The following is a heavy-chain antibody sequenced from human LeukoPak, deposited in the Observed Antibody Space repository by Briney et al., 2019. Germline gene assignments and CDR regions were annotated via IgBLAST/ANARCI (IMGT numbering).Heavy chain of an antibody. CDR1: GGTFSSYA. J-gene: IGHJ4*02. Sequence: GASVKVSCKASGGTFSSYAISWVRQAPGQGLEWMGGIIPIFGTANYAQKFQGRVTITTDESTSTAYMELSSLRSEDTAVYYCARGVQGSSGLFDYWGQGTLVTVSS. CDR2: IIPIFGTA. D-gene: IGHD6-19*01. CDR3: ARGVQGSSGLFDY. V-gene: IGHV1-69*05.